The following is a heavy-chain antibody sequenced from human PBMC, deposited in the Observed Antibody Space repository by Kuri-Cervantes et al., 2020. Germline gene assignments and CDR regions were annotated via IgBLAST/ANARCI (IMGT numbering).Heavy chain of an antibody. CDR1: GFTFSSYW. Sequence: GGSLRLSCAASGFTFSSYWMSWVRQAPGKGLEWVANIKQDGSEKYYVDSVKGRFTISRDNAKNSLYLQMNSLRADDTAVYYCAREQVAGNRNDAFDIWGQGTMVTVSS. J-gene: IGHJ3*02. D-gene: IGHD6-19*01. CDR3: AREQVAGNRNDAFDI. V-gene: IGHV3-7*01. CDR2: IKQDGSEK.